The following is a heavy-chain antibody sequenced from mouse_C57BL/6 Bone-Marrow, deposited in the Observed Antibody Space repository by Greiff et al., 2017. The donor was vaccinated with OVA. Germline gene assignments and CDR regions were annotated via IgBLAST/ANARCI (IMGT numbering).Heavy chain of an antibody. Sequence: EVKLVESGGGLVQSGRSLRLSCATSGFTFSDFYMEWVRQAPGKGLEWIAASRNKANDYTTEYSASVKGRFIVSRDTSQSFLNLQMNALRAEDTAIYYCARDAYDYLFAYWGQGTLVTVSA. D-gene: IGHD2-4*01. CDR2: SRNKANDYTT. J-gene: IGHJ3*01. V-gene: IGHV7-1*01. CDR1: GFTFSDFY. CDR3: ARDAYDYLFAY.